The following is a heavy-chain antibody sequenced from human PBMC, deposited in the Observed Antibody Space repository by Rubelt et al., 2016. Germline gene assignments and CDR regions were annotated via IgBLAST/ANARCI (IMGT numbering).Heavy chain of an antibody. V-gene: IGHV1-46*01. Sequence: QVQLVQSGAEVKKPGASVKVSCKASGYPFTSYYMHWVRQAPGQGLEWMGIIHPSGGSTGYAQKFQGRITLTRDTSTSTVYMELSSLRSEDTAVYYCARANSGSGYFGIDYWGQGTLVTVSS. CDR2: IHPSGGST. D-gene: IGHD3-22*01. CDR3: ARANSGSGYFGIDY. CDR1: GYPFTSYY. J-gene: IGHJ4*02.